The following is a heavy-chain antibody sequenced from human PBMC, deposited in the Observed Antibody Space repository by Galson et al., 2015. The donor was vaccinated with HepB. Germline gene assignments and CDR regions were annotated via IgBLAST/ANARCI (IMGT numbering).Heavy chain of an antibody. CDR2: IKQDGSEK. CDR1: GFTFSNYW. Sequence: SLRLSCAASGFTFSNYWMFWVRQAPGKGLEWVANIKQDGSEKYYVDSVKGRFTISRDNAKSSLYLQMNSLRAEDTAVYYCAKYYGDYAGGDYWGQGTLVTVSS. CDR3: AKYYGDYAGGDY. D-gene: IGHD4-17*01. V-gene: IGHV3-7*01. J-gene: IGHJ4*02.